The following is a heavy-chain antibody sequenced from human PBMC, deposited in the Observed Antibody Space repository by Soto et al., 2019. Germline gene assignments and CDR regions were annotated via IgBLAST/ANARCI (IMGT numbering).Heavy chain of an antibody. CDR3: ARDQGFGEYFYYYGMDV. CDR2: VSSSSSYI. J-gene: IGHJ6*02. Sequence: EVQLVESGGGLFETGGALRVSCVASGFNFSRYSMNWVRQAPGRGLEWVSSVSSSSSYIYYADSVKGRFTISRDDAKKSMYLQMNSLRAEDTAVYYCARDQGFGEYFYYYGMDVWGQGTTVTVSS. CDR1: GFNFSRYS. V-gene: IGHV3-21*02. D-gene: IGHD3-10*01.